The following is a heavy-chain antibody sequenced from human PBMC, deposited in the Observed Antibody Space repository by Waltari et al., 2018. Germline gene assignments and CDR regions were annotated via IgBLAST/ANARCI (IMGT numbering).Heavy chain of an antibody. CDR2: IIPKCDTK. D-gene: IGHD1-1*01. Sequence: QAQLLQSGAEVKRPGSSVKLPCKTSKDNFIKSIFTLVRLAPGQGPEWMGRIIPKCDTKAYAQSFQGRVSIAADKATNIVYLELSSLTSEDTALYYCARSGLQEQLPAPRAFDLWGQGTVVTVSS. J-gene: IGHJ3*01. CDR3: ARSGLQEQLPAPRAFDL. V-gene: IGHV1-69*08. CDR1: KDNFIKSI.